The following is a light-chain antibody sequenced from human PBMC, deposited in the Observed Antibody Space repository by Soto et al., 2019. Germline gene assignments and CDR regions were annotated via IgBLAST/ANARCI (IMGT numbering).Light chain of an antibody. CDR1: QSVRTN. J-gene: IGKJ1*01. Sequence: EIVMTQYPDTLSVSPGETVTLSCRASQSVRTNLAWYQHKPGQSPRLLIYGASNRATGIPDRFSGSGSGTDFTLTISRLEPEDFAVYYCQQYGSSGTFGQGTKVDTK. V-gene: IGKV3-20*01. CDR3: QQYGSSGT. CDR2: GAS.